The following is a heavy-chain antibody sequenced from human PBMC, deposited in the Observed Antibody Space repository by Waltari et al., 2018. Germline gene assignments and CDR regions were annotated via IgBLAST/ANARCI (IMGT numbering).Heavy chain of an antibody. CDR1: GFTFSSYA. CDR2: ISGSGGST. J-gene: IGHJ4*02. CDR3: AKDLMANYYDSSGYYWGYYFDY. V-gene: IGHV3-23*01. Sequence: EVQLLESGGGLVQPGGSLRLSCAASGFTFSSYAMSWFRQAPGKGLEWVSAISGSGGSTYYADSVKGRFTISRDNSKNTLYLQMNSLRAEDTAVYYCAKDLMANYYDSSGYYWGYYFDYWGQGTLVTVSS. D-gene: IGHD3-22*01.